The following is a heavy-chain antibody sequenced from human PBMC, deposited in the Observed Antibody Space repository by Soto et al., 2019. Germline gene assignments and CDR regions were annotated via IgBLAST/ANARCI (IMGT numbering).Heavy chain of an antibody. CDR1: GFTVSSNY. V-gene: IGHV3-53*01. CDR2: IYSGGST. J-gene: IGHJ4*02. D-gene: IGHD3-22*01. Sequence: GGSLRLSCAASGFTVSSNYMSWVRQAPGKGLEWVSVIYSGGSTYYADSVKGRFTISRDNSKNTLYLQMNSLRAEDTAVYYCAISGGYDNTSPFDYWGQGTQVTVSS. CDR3: AISGGYDNTSPFDY.